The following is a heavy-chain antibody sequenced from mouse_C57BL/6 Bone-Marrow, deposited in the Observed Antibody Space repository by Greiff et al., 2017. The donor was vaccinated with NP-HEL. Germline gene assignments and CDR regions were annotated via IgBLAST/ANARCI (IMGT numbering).Heavy chain of an antibody. D-gene: IGHD3-2*02. CDR2: IYPGSGNT. CDR1: GYTFTDYY. V-gene: IGHV1-76*01. J-gene: IGHJ2*01. Sequence: QVQLQQSGAELVRPGASVKLSCKASGYTFTDYYINWVKQRPGQGLEWIARIYPGSGNTYYNEKFKGKATLTAEKSSSTAYMQLSSLTSEDSAVYFCAIDSSGYFDYWGQGTTLTVSS. CDR3: AIDSSGYFDY.